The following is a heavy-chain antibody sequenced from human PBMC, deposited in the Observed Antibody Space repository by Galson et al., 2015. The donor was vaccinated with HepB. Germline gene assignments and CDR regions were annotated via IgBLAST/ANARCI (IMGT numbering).Heavy chain of an antibody. V-gene: IGHV3-53*01. CDR1: GFDVSNNY. CDR2: IDGGGTT. J-gene: IGHJ3*02. D-gene: IGHD2-2*01. CDR3: GSSSVNGGPDGFDI. Sequence: SLRLSCAASGFDVSNNYMGWVRQAPGKGLEWVSVIDGGGTTHYADSVKGRFTIPRDDSKNTLYLQMDTLRAEDTAVYHCGSSSVNGGPDGFDIWGQGTMVTVSS.